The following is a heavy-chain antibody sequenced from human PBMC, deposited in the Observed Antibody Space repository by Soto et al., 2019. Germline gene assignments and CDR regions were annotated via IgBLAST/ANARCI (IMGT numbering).Heavy chain of an antibody. CDR2: IYYSGGT. D-gene: IGHD6-19*01. CDR3: ARSAAVAGREAFDI. Sequence: SETLSLTCTVSGGSFSSYYWGWIRQPPGKGLEWIGYIYYSGGTNYNPSLKSRVTISVDTSRTRFSLKLTSVTAADTAVYYCARSAAVAGREAFDIWGQGTMVT. J-gene: IGHJ3*02. V-gene: IGHV4-59*01. CDR1: GGSFSSYY.